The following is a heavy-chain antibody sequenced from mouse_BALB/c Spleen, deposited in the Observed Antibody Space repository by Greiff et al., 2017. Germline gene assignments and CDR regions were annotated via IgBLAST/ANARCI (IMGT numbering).Heavy chain of an antibody. V-gene: IGHV1-82*01. CDR1: GYAFSSSW. CDR3: ARCGGWPLYYAMDY. Sequence: QVQLKQSGPELVKPGASVKISCKASGYAFSSSWMNWVKQRPGQGLEWIGRIYPGDGDTNYNGKFKGKATLTADKSSSTAYMQLSSLTSVDSAVYFCARCGGWPLYYAMDYWGQGTSVTVSS. D-gene: IGHD2-3*01. CDR2: IYPGDGDT. J-gene: IGHJ4*01.